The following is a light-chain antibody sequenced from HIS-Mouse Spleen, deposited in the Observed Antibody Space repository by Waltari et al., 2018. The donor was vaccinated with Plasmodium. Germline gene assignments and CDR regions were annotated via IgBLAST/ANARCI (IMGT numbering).Light chain of an antibody. CDR3: QQYGSSPSYT. CDR1: QSVRSSY. J-gene: IGKJ2*01. CDR2: GAS. Sequence: EIVLTQSPGTLSLSPGARATLSCRASQSVRSSYLAWYQQKPGQAPRLLIYGASSRATGIPDRFSGSGSGTDFTLTISRLEPEDFAVYYCQQYGSSPSYTFGQGTKLEIK. V-gene: IGKV3-20*01.